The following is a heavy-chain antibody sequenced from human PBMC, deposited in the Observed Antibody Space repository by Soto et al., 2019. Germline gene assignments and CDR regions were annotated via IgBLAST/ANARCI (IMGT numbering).Heavy chain of an antibody. CDR1: GYSISTYYY. V-gene: IGHV4-38-2*01. Sequence: PSETLSLTCAVSGYSISTYYYWGWIRQPPGKGLEWTGSMHHGGTAYFNPSIKNRVTISPDTSKNQFSLKLSSVTAADTAVYYCARGSGNYPFDYWGQGTLVTVSS. CDR2: MHHGGTA. CDR3: ARGSGNYPFDY. D-gene: IGHD1-7*01. J-gene: IGHJ4*02.